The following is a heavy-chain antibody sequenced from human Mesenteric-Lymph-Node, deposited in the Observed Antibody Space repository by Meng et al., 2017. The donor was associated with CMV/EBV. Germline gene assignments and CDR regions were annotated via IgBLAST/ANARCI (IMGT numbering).Heavy chain of an antibody. CDR2: IRLDGSNK. J-gene: IGHJ6*02. D-gene: IGHD3-22*01. V-gene: IGHV3-30*02. CDR1: QFTFRSYG. Sequence: GESLKISCAASQFTFRSYGMHWVRQAPGKGLEWVAFIRLDGSNKYYEDSVKGRFTISRDNSKDALYLQTNSLRAEDTAVYYCAKDYDTSGYYSVYYFHGMDVWGQGTTVTVSS. CDR3: AKDYDTSGYYSVYYFHGMDV.